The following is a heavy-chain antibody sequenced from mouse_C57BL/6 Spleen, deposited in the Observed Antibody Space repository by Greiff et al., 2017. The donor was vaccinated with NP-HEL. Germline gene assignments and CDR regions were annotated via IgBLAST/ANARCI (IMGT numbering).Heavy chain of an antibody. Sequence: DVQLVESGGGLVKPGGSLKLSCAASGFTFSDYGMHWVRQAPEKGLEWVAYISSGSSTIYYADTVKGRFTISRDNAKNTLFLQMTSLRSEDTAMYYCARQGPDWYFDVWGTGTTVTVSS. CDR3: ARQGPDWYFDV. CDR1: GFTFSDYG. D-gene: IGHD3-3*01. CDR2: ISSGSSTI. V-gene: IGHV5-17*01. J-gene: IGHJ1*03.